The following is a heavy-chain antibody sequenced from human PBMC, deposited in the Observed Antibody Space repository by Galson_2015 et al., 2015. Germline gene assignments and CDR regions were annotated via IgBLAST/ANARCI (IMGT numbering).Heavy chain of an antibody. CDR2: ISSGSTTI. CDR3: ARDPKLYDSSGYYYDAFDI. D-gene: IGHD3-22*01. Sequence: SLRLSCAASGFTFSSYSMNWVRQAPGKGLEWVSYISSGSTTIYYADSVKGRFTISRDNAKNSLYLQMSSLRDEDTAVYYCARDPKLYDSSGYYYDAFDIWGQGTMVTVSS. CDR1: GFTFSSYS. V-gene: IGHV3-48*02. J-gene: IGHJ3*02.